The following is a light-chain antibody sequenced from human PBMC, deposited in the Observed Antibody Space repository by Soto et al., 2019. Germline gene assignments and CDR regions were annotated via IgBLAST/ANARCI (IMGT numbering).Light chain of an antibody. CDR1: NIGSKS. Sequence: SYELTQPLSVSVALGQTARITCGGNNIGSKSVHCYQQKPGQAPVLLIYRDSNRPSGIPERFSGSNSGNTATLTISRAQAGDEAAYYCQVWYSSTASDVFGTGTKVTVL. V-gene: IGLV3-9*01. CDR3: QVWYSSTASDV. J-gene: IGLJ1*01. CDR2: RDS.